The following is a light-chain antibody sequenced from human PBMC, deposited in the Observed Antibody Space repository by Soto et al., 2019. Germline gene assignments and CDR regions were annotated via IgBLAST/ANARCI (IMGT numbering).Light chain of an antibody. V-gene: IGKV3-11*01. CDR3: QQYVSTPLT. J-gene: IGKJ4*01. CDR1: QSVSSY. CDR2: AAS. Sequence: EIQLTQSPSSLSFSLGERATLTCRASQSVSSYLTWYQQKPGKAPKLLIYAASNRQTGIPARFSGSGSGTDFTLTISSLEPEDLAVYHCQQYVSTPLTFGGGTKVDIK.